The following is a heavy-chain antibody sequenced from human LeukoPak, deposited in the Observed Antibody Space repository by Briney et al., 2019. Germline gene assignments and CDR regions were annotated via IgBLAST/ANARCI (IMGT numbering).Heavy chain of an antibody. Sequence: RGSLRQSSAVPGLTLSSYGFHWVRKTPGKVLEWVAVISKDGSDNKFADSVKGRLTVSRDNSKKTVYLRINSLRPEDTAVYYCARTYYYDHRGLLPYEFDYWGQGTLVIVSS. V-gene: IGHV3-30*19. D-gene: IGHD3-22*01. CDR2: ISKDGSDN. CDR3: ARTYYYDHRGLLPYEFDY. J-gene: IGHJ4*02. CDR1: GLTLSSYG.